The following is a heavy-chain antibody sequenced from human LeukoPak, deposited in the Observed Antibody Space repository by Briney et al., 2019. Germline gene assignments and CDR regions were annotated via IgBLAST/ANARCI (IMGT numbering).Heavy chain of an antibody. V-gene: IGHV7-4-1*02. Sequence: ASVKVSCKASGYTFTTYAMNWVRQAPGQGHEWMGWINTNTGNPTYAQGFTGRFVFSLDTSVSTAYLQISSLKAEDTAVYYCAKEGQYSSSWYLGYWGQGTLVTVSS. CDR2: INTNTGNP. CDR3: AKEGQYSSSWYLGY. D-gene: IGHD6-13*01. CDR1: GYTFTTYA. J-gene: IGHJ4*02.